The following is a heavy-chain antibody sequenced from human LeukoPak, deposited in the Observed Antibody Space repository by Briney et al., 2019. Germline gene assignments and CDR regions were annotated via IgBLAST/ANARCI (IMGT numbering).Heavy chain of an antibody. V-gene: IGHV4-4*07. CDR1: GGSISNYY. CDR2: IYSSGST. J-gene: IGHJ3*02. D-gene: IGHD6-13*01. Sequence: PSETLSLTCTVSGGSISNYYWGWIRQPAGKGLEWIGRIYSSGSTTYNPSLKSRVTMSVDTSKNQFSLKLSSVTAADTAIYYCARAVQQLGAFDIWGQGTMVTVSS. CDR3: ARAVQQLGAFDI.